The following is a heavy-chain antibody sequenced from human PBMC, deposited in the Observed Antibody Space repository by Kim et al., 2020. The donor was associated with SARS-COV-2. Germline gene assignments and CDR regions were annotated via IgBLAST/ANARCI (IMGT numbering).Heavy chain of an antibody. CDR2: IYYSGST. V-gene: IGHV4-39*01. CDR3: ARHKTSSDDMGDFWSGYGEYYFDY. J-gene: IGHJ4*02. Sequence: SETLSLTCTVSGGSISSSSYYWGWIRQPPGKGLEWIGSIYYSGSTYYNPSLKSRVTISVDTSKNQFSLKLSSVTAADTAVYYCARHKTSSDDMGDFWSGYGEYYFDYWGQGTLVTVSS. CDR1: GGSISSSSYY. D-gene: IGHD3-3*01.